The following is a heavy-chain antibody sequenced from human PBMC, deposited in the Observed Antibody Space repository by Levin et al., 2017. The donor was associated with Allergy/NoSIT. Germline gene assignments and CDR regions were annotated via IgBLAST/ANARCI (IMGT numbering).Heavy chain of an antibody. CDR2: IYYTGST. D-gene: IGHD2-21*02. Sequence: PSETLSLTCTVSSGSVSSGSFYWSWIRQPPGKGLEWIGYIYYTGSTNYNPSLKSRVTISVDPSKNQFSLKLSSVTAADTAVYYCARVEGDPDAFDIWGQGTMVTVSS. CDR3: ARVEGDPDAFDI. J-gene: IGHJ3*02. V-gene: IGHV4-61*01. CDR1: SGSVSSGSFY.